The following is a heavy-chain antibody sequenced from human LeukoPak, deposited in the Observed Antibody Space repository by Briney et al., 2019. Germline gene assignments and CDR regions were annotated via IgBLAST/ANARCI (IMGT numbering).Heavy chain of an antibody. V-gene: IGHV3-23*01. Sequence: GSLRLSCAASGFTFSTYAMSWVRQAPGKGLEWVSAFSAGGGATYYADSVKGRFTISRDNSKNTLYLQMNRLRVDDTAVYYCAKDGSSPPYYFDHWGQGTLVTVSS. CDR3: AKDGSSPPYYFDH. D-gene: IGHD6-6*01. CDR2: FSAGGGAT. J-gene: IGHJ4*02. CDR1: GFTFSTYA.